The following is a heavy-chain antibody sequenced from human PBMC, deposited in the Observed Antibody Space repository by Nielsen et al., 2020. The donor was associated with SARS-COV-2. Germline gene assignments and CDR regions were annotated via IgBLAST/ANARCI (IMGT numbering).Heavy chain of an antibody. J-gene: IGHJ4*02. CDR2: IWYDGSNK. CDR1: GFTVSSNY. V-gene: IGHV3-33*08. D-gene: IGHD3-3*01. Sequence: GESLKISCAASGFTVSSNYMSWVRQAPGKGLEWVAVIWYDGSNKYYADSVKGRFTISRDNSKNTLYLQMNSLRAEDTAVYYCVRDSSVVIWSGYPVDWGQGTLVTVSS. CDR3: VRDSSVVIWSGYPVD.